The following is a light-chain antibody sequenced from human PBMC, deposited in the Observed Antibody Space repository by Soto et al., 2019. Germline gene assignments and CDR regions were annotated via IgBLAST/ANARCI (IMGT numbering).Light chain of an antibody. V-gene: IGKV1-39*01. CDR2: AAS. Sequence: DIQMTQSPSSLSASVGDRVTLTCRASETISTFLNWYQHKPGRAPKLLIYAASRLQSGVPSRFSGSGSGTDFTPTINGLQPEDFASYYCQQSYSLSPITFGQGTRLEIK. CDR1: ETISTF. CDR3: QQSYSLSPIT. J-gene: IGKJ5*01.